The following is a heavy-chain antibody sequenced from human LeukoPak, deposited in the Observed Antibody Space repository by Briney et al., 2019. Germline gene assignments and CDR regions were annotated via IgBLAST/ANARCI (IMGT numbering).Heavy chain of an antibody. D-gene: IGHD3-16*01. Sequence: SETLSLTCAVSGYSISSSNWWGWIRQPPGKGLEWIGYIYYTGSTYYNPSLKSRVTMSVDTSKNQFSLKLSSVTAVDTAVYYCAGADVLGFGIWGQGTMVTVSS. CDR1: GYSISSSNW. V-gene: IGHV4-28*03. J-gene: IGHJ3*02. CDR2: IYYTGST. CDR3: AGADVLGFGI.